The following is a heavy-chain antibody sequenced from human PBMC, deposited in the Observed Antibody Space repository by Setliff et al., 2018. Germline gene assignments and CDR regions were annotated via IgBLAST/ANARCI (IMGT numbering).Heavy chain of an antibody. CDR2: VDPEDDET. V-gene: IGHV1-69-2*01. J-gene: IGHJ3*02. CDR1: GYTIYDYF. CDR3: ARDRFYNSWSGTSITAPHDAFDI. D-gene: IGHD3-3*01. Sequence: ASVKVSCKVSGYTIYDYFMHWVQQAPGKGLEWMGRVDPEDDETIYAEKFQGRVSMTADTSTNTIYMELSSLRSEDTAVYFCARDRFYNSWSGTSITAPHDAFDIWGQGTTVTVSS.